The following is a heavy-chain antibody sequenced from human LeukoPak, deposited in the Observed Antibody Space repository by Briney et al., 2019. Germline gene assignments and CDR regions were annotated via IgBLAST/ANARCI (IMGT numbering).Heavy chain of an antibody. J-gene: IGHJ4*02. CDR3: ARGTNWSPLDFDY. CDR2: ISSSNSFI. V-gene: IGHV3-21*01. D-gene: IGHD1-20*01. Sequence: GGSLRLSCAASRFIFSSYHMHWVRQPPGKGLEWVSSISSSNSFIYYADSMKGRFTISRDNAKNSLYLQMISLRAEDTAVYYCARGTNWSPLDFDYWGQGTLVTVSS. CDR1: RFIFSSYH.